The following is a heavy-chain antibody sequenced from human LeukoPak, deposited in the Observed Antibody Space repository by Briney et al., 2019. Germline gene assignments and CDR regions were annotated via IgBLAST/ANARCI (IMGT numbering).Heavy chain of an antibody. CDR3: ARLDYGSGSSLDY. CDR1: GGSISSSIW. CDR2: IYHSGST. V-gene: IGHV4-4*02. J-gene: IGHJ4*02. D-gene: IGHD3-16*01. Sequence: SWTLSLTCTVSGGSISSSIWWSWVRQPPGKGLEWIGEIYHSGSTNYNPSLQSRVSISVDRSKNQFSLNLTSVTAADTAVYYCARLDYGSGSSLDYWGRGTLVTVS.